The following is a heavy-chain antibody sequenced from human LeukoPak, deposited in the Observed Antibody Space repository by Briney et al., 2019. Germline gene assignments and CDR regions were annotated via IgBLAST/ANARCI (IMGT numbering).Heavy chain of an antibody. CDR1: GGSISFYY. Sequence: SETLSLTCTVSGGSISFYYWSWIRQPPGKGLEWIGHVYYSGNTKYNPSLKSRVTISVDTSKNQFSLKLSSVTAADTAVYYCARGRLRFTPSDYWGQGTLVTVSS. D-gene: IGHD5-12*01. CDR3: ARGRLRFTPSDY. CDR2: VYYSGNT. V-gene: IGHV4-59*12. J-gene: IGHJ4*02.